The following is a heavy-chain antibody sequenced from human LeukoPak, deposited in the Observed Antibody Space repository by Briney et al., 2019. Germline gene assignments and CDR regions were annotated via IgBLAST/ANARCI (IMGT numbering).Heavy chain of an antibody. CDR3: ARGRGTVTTGYYFGY. Sequence: GGSLRLSCAASGFTFSTYSINWVRQAPGKGLEWVSYISGSSSTIYYADSLKGRFTISRDNAKNSLYLQMNSLRAEDTAVYYCARGRGTVTTGYYFGYWGQGTLVTVSS. V-gene: IGHV3-48*04. CDR2: ISGSSSTI. J-gene: IGHJ4*02. D-gene: IGHD4-17*01. CDR1: GFTFSTYS.